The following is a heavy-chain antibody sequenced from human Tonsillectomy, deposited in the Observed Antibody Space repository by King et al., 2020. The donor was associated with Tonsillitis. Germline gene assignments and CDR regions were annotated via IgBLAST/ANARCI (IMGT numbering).Heavy chain of an antibody. V-gene: IGHV1-2*02. J-gene: IGHJ1*01. D-gene: IGHD1-26*01. CDR1: GYTFTGYY. Sequence: QLVQSGAEVKKPGASVKVSCKASGYTFTGYYMHWVRQAPGQGLEWMGWINPNRGGTNYAQKFQGRVTMTRDTSISTAYMELRRLRSDDTAVYYCARDVSGSYSGYFHHWGPGTLVTVSS. CDR2: INPNRGGT. CDR3: ARDVSGSYSGYFHH.